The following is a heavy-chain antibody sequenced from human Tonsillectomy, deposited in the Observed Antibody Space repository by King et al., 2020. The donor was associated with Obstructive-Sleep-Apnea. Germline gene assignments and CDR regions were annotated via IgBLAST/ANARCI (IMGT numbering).Heavy chain of an antibody. Sequence: LQQSGPGLVKPSQTLSLTCAISGDSVSSNSAVWTWIRQSSSRGLEWLGRTYYRSKWYYDYALSVKSRITINPDTSKNQFSLQLNSVTPEDTAVYYCTRGSIAAPGAWFDPWGQGTLVTVSS. CDR3: TRGSIAAPGAWFDP. CDR1: GDSVSSNSAV. CDR2: TYYRSKWYY. D-gene: IGHD6-6*01. J-gene: IGHJ5*02. V-gene: IGHV6-1*01.